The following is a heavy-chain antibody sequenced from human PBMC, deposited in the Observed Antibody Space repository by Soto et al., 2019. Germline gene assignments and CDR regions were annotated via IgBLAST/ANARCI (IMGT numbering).Heavy chain of an antibody. J-gene: IGHJ3*02. CDR3: ARRDRSSFAFDI. V-gene: IGHV4-39*01. CDR1: GGSISSSSYY. D-gene: IGHD3-22*01. CDR2: IYYSGST. Sequence: SETLSLTCTVSGGSISSSSYYWGWIRQPPGKGLEWIGSIYYSGSTYYNPSPKSRVTISVDTSKNQFSLKLSSVTAADTAVYYCARRDRSSFAFDIWGQGTMVTVSS.